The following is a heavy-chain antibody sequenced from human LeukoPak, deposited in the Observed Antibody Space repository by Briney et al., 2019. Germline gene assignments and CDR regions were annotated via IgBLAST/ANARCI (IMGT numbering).Heavy chain of an antibody. CDR1: GFTFSSYG. D-gene: IGHD6-19*01. Sequence: PGGSLRLSCAASGFTFSSYGMHWVRQAPGKGLEWVAVISYDGSNKYYADSVKGRFTISRDNSKNTLYLQMNSLRAEDTAVYYCAKPNSAVAPYFDYWGQGTLVTVSS. V-gene: IGHV3-30*18. CDR3: AKPNSAVAPYFDY. J-gene: IGHJ4*02. CDR2: ISYDGSNK.